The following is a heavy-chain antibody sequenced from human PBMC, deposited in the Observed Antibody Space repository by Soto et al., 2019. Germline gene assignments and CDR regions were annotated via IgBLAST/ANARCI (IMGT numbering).Heavy chain of an antibody. V-gene: IGHV3-30*18. CDR3: AKDRVGGTFYTPLAF. CDR1: GFNFDNYG. D-gene: IGHD1-7*01. J-gene: IGHJ4*02. Sequence: HPGGSLRLSCQASGFNFDNYGMHWVRQAPGKGLEWVAVITYDGSFQYYADSVKGRFTISRDNSKNTLSLHPNTLKPEGTAVYHCAKDRVGGTFYTPLAFWGQGTLVTVLL. CDR2: ITYDGSFQ.